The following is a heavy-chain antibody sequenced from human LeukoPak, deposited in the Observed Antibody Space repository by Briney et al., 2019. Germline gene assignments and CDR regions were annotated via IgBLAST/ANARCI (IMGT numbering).Heavy chain of an antibody. CDR1: GFTFSSYA. CDR3: AKDGLVLTGYYNYYYGMDV. V-gene: IGHV3-23*01. CDR2: ISGSGGST. D-gene: IGHD3-9*01. Sequence: GGSRRLSCAASGFTFSSYAMSWVRQAPGKGLEWVSAISGSGGSTYYADSVKGRFTISRDNSKNTLYLQMNSLRAEDTAVYYCAKDGLVLTGYYNYYYGMDVWGQGTTVTVSS. J-gene: IGHJ6*02.